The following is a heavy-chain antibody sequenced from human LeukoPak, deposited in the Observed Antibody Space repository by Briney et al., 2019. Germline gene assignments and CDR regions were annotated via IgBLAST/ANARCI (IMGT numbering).Heavy chain of an antibody. Sequence: ASGTLSLTCAVSGGSISSSNWWSWVRQPPGKGLEWIGEIYHSGSTNYNPSLKSRVTISVDTSKNQFSLKLSSATAADTAVYYCARDPFGGVIGYFDYWGQGTLVTVSS. CDR1: GGSISSSNW. J-gene: IGHJ4*02. D-gene: IGHD3-16*02. V-gene: IGHV4-4*02. CDR2: IYHSGST. CDR3: ARDPFGGVIGYFDY.